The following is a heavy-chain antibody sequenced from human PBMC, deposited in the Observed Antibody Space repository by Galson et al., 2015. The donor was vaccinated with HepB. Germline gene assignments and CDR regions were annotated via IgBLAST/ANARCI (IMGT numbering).Heavy chain of an antibody. D-gene: IGHD6-25*01. CDR1: GFSFTSHS. CDR3: ARNPASYDYYHMDV. V-gene: IGHV3-48*01. CDR2: ISSGGTK. Sequence: SLRLSCAVSGFSFTSHSMNWVRQAPGKGLEWVSYISSGGTKYYADSVKGRFTISRDNAKKSMYLHMSSLRAEDTAIYYCARNPASYDYYHMDVWGQGTTVTVSS. J-gene: IGHJ6*02.